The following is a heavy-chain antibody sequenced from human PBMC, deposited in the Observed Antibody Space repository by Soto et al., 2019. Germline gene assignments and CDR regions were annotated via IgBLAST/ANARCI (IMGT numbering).Heavy chain of an antibody. J-gene: IGHJ4*02. CDR3: ARSFSAAYNYRTLGY. CDR2: ISYDGTKK. V-gene: IGHV3-30-3*01. Sequence: QVQLVESGGGVVQPGRSLRLSCAASGFTFSIYAIHWVRQAPGKGLEWVAAISYDGTKKYYADSVKGRCTISRDNSKNKVDVQMNGLRAEDTAMYYWARSFSAAYNYRTLGYWGQGTLVTVSS. CDR1: GFTFSIYA. D-gene: IGHD3-16*02.